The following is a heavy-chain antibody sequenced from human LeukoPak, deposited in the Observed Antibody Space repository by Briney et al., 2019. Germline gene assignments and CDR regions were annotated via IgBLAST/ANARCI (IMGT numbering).Heavy chain of an antibody. D-gene: IGHD2-2*01. V-gene: IGHV4-4*02. CDR2: IYHSGST. CDR3: ARQHCSSTSCPPYYYMDV. J-gene: IGHJ6*03. CDR1: GGSISSSNW. Sequence: PSETLSLTCAVSGGSISSSNWWSWVRQPPGKGLEWIGEIYHSGSTNYNPSLKSRVTISVDKSKNQFSLKLSSVTAADTTVYYCARQHCSSTSCPPYYYMDVWGKGTTVTVPS.